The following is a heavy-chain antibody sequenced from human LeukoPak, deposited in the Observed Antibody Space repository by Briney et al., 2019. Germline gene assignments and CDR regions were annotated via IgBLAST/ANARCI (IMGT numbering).Heavy chain of an antibody. D-gene: IGHD6-6*01. CDR3: GRVGGRSKAAKGDAFDI. CDR1: GFTFSSYA. V-gene: IGHV3-23*01. CDR2: ISGSGGST. J-gene: IGHJ3*02. Sequence: PGGSLRLSCAASGFTFSSYAMSWVRQAPGKGLEWVSAISGSGGSTYFADSVKGRFTISRDNAQNSMYLQMNSLRAEDTAVYYCGRVGGRSKAAKGDAFDIWGQGTMVVVSS.